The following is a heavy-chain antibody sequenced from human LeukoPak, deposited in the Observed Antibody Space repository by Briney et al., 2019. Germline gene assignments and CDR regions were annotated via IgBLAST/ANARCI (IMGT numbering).Heavy chain of an antibody. CDR2: IYYSGST. D-gene: IGHD6-13*01. CDR3: AGLAAAGNSDY. J-gene: IGHJ4*02. Sequence: SQTLSLNCTVSGGSISSGDYYWSWIRQPPGKDLEWIGYIYYSGSTYSNPSLKSRVTISVDTSKNQFSLKLSSVTAADTAVYYCAGLAAAGNSDYWGQGTLVTVSS. CDR1: GGSISSGDYY. V-gene: IGHV4-30-4*01.